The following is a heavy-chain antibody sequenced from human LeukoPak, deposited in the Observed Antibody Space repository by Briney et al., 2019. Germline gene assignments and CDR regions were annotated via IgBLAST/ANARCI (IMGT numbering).Heavy chain of an antibody. V-gene: IGHV4-59*01. D-gene: IGHD2-2*01. CDR3: ASLYCSSTSCYFDY. J-gene: IGHJ4*02. CDR1: GGSISSYF. Sequence: SETLSLTCTVSGGSISSYFWTWIRQPPGKGLEWIGYMYHSGTTYYNPSLKSRVTISVDTSKNQFSLNLSSVTAADTAVFYCASLYCSSTSCYFDYWGQGALLTVSS. CDR2: MYHSGTT.